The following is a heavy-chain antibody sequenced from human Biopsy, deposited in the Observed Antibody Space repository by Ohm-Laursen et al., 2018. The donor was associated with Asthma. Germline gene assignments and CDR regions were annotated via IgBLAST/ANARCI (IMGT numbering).Heavy chain of an antibody. CDR1: GYTFTSYY. Sequence: ASVKVSCKASGYTFTSYYMHWVRQAPGQGLEWMGIINPSGGSTSYAQKFQGRVTMIRDTSTSTAYMELRSLRSDDTAVYYCARDGPVGAPSDYWGQGALVTVSS. J-gene: IGHJ4*02. V-gene: IGHV1-46*01. CDR2: INPSGGST. CDR3: ARDGPVGAPSDY. D-gene: IGHD1-26*01.